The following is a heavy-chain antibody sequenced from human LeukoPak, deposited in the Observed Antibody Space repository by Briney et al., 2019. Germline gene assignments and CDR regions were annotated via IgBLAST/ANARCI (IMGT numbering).Heavy chain of an antibody. J-gene: IGHJ6*02. Sequence: EASVKVSCKASGYTFTGYYMHWVRQAPGQGLEWMGRINPNSGGTNYAQKFQGRVTMTRDTSISTAYMELSRLRSDDTAVYYCARDSRFYYYYGMDVWGQGTTVTVSS. V-gene: IGHV1-2*06. D-gene: IGHD3-16*01. CDR1: GYTFTGYY. CDR2: INPNSGGT. CDR3: ARDSRFYYYYGMDV.